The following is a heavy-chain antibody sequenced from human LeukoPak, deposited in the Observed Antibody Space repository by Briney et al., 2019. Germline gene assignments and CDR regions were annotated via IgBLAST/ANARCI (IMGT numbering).Heavy chain of an antibody. D-gene: IGHD6-6*01. CDR2: IKQDGSEK. J-gene: IGHJ6*02. V-gene: IGHV3-7*01. CDR1: GFTFSSYW. Sequence: GESLRLSCVVSGFTFSSYWMSWVRQAPGKGLEWVANIKQDGSEKYYVDSVKGRFTISRDNAKNSLYLQMNSLRAEDTAVYYCARFGTSSNYYYYFGMGVWGQGTTVTVSS. CDR3: ARFGTSSNYYYYFGMGV.